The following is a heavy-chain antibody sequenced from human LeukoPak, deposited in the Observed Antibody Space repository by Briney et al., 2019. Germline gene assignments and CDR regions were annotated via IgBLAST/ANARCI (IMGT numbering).Heavy chain of an antibody. V-gene: IGHV4-4*07. D-gene: IGHD6-13*01. Sequence: SETLSLTCTASGGSISSYYWSWIRQPAGKGLEWIGRIYTSGSTNYNPSLKSRVTMSVDTSKNQFSLKLSSVTAADTAVYYCARDPTYSSSWYVYYYGMDVWGQGTTVTVSS. J-gene: IGHJ6*02. CDR2: IYTSGST. CDR1: GGSISSYY. CDR3: ARDPTYSSSWYVYYYGMDV.